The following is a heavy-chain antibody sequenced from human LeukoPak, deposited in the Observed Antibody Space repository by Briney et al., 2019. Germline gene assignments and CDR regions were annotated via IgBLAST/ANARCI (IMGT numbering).Heavy chain of an antibody. V-gene: IGHV3-23*01. CDR1: GLTFSSYA. J-gene: IGHJ5*02. D-gene: IGHD3-9*01. CDR3: PKAAYDILTGYYFGNWFDP. Sequence: GGSLRLSCAASGLTFSSYAMSWVRQAPGKGLEWVSAISGSGGSTYYADSVKGRFTISRDNSKNTLYLQMNSLRAEDTAVYYWPKAAYDILTGYYFGNWFDPWGQGTLVTVSS. CDR2: ISGSGGST.